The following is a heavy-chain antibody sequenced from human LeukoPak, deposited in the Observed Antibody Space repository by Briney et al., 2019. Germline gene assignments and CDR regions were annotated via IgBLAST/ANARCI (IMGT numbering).Heavy chain of an antibody. CDR3: ARGRNYDILTGYRPYNWFDP. J-gene: IGHJ5*02. Sequence: SETLSLTCTVSGGSVSSGSYYWSWIRQPPGKGLEWIGYIYHSGSTYYNPSLKSRVTISVDRSKNQFSLKLSSVTAADTAVYYCARGRNYDILTGYRPYNWFDPWGQGTLVTVSS. CDR2: IYHSGST. D-gene: IGHD3-9*01. CDR1: GGSVSSGSYY. V-gene: IGHV4-30-2*01.